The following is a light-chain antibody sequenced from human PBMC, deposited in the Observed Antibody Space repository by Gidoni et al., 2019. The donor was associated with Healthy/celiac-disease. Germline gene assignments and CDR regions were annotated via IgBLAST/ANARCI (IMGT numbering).Light chain of an antibody. J-gene: IGKJ2*01. Sequence: EIVLTQSPGTLSLSPGERATLSSRASQSVSSSYLAWYQQKPGQAPRLLLYGASSRATGIPDRFSGSGSGTDFTLTISRLKPEDFAVYYCQQYGSSPVTFGQGTKLEIK. CDR3: QQYGSSPVT. V-gene: IGKV3-20*01. CDR1: QSVSSSY. CDR2: GAS.